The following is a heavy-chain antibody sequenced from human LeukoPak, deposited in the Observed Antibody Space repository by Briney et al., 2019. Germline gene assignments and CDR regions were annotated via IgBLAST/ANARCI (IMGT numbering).Heavy chain of an antibody. CDR2: ISSSSSYI. V-gene: IGHV3-21*01. CDR1: GFTFSSYS. J-gene: IGHJ4*02. Sequence: PGGSLRPSCAASGFTFSSYSMNWVRQAPGKGLEWVSSISSSSSYIYYADSVKGRFTISRDNAKNSLYLQMNSLRAEDTAVYYCARALTPNYDILTGYYTHWGQGTLVTVSS. CDR3: ARALTPNYDILTGYYTH. D-gene: IGHD3-9*01.